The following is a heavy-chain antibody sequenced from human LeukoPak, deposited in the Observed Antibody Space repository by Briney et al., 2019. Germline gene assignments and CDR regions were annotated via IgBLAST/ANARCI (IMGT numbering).Heavy chain of an antibody. Sequence: KPSETLSLTGAVYGGSFSGYYWSWIRQPPGTGLEWIGEINHSGSTNYNPSLKSRVTISVDTSKNQFSLKLSSVTAADTAVYYCARVLGVAAAGRFDYWGQGTLVTVSS. J-gene: IGHJ4*02. V-gene: IGHV4-34*01. CDR3: ARVLGVAAAGRFDY. D-gene: IGHD6-13*01. CDR1: GGSFSGYY. CDR2: INHSGST.